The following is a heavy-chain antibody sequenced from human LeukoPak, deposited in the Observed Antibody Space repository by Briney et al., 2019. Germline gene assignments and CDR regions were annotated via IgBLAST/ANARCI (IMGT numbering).Heavy chain of an antibody. CDR3: ARTQDGEIDY. Sequence: GGSLRLSCAASGFTFSNYNLTWVRQAPGKGLEWVSYISSSSSTIYYADSVKGRFTISRDNAKNSLYLQMNSLRAEDTAVYYCARTQDGEIDYWGQGTLVTVSS. J-gene: IGHJ4*02. V-gene: IGHV3-48*01. CDR2: ISSSSSTI. CDR1: GFTFSNYN.